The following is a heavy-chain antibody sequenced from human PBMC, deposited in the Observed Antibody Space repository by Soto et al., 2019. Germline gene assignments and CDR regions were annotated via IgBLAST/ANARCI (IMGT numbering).Heavy chain of an antibody. CDR2: IFYSGST. CDR1: GGSISSYY. J-gene: IGHJ4*02. V-gene: IGHV4-59*01. D-gene: IGHD3-22*01. Sequence: SETLSLTCTVSGGSISSYYWSWIRQPPGKGLEWIGYIFYSGSTNYNPSLKSRVTISVDTSKNQFSLKLSSVTAADTAVYYCARDPAPPSSGYDYWGQGTLVTVSS. CDR3: ARDPAPPSSGYDY.